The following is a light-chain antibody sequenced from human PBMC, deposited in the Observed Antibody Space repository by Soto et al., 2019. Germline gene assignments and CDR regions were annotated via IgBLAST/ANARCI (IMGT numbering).Light chain of an antibody. CDR3: QQYSTSPPIT. CDR1: ESVSMNY. CDR2: GAS. Sequence: EIVLPQSPGTLSLSPGERATLSCRASESVSMNYLAWYQQKRGQAPRLLIYGASNRATGIPDRFSGSGFETDFSLTISRLEPEDFAVYFGQQYSTSPPITFGQGTRLEIK. V-gene: IGKV3-20*01. J-gene: IGKJ5*01.